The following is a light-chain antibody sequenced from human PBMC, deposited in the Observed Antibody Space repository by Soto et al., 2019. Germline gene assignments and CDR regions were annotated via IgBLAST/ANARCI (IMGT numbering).Light chain of an antibody. CDR2: GAF. Sequence: ESVLAQSPDTLSLSRGAGATLSCRSSQTGISNYLAWYQQKPGQAPRLLIYGAFNWATGIQDRFRGSGSETDCTLTMSGVEREDSAMYFCHTYDTSPYTFGQGTKREI. CDR3: HTYDTSPYT. V-gene: IGKV3-20*01. J-gene: IGKJ2*01. CDR1: QTGISNY.